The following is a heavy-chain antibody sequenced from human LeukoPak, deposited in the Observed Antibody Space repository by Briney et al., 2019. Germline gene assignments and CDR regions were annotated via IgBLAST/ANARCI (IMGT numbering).Heavy chain of an antibody. D-gene: IGHD6-6*01. Sequence: ASVKVSCKASGYTFTSYAMHWVRQAPGQRLEWMGWINAGNGNTKYSQKFQGRVTITRDTSASTAYMELSSLRSEDTAVYYCARTSVSSSFVYWESGYFNYWGQGTLVTVSS. CDR1: GYTFTSYA. V-gene: IGHV1-3*01. CDR3: ARTSVSSSFVYWESGYFNY. CDR2: INAGNGNT. J-gene: IGHJ4*02.